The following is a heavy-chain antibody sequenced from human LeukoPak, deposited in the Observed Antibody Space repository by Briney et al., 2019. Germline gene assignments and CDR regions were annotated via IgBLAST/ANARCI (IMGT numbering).Heavy chain of an antibody. CDR1: VFTFITYL. V-gene: IGHV3-74*01. CDR3: ASRRLRGKLLFS. Sequence: LGGCLRLSPAASVFTFITYLMHWVGQAPGTGLGWVSRINSDVSSTRYADSVKGGFTLSRDNAKNTLYLQMNSLRAEDTAVYYCASRRLRGKLLFSWGPGDLVTVSS. J-gene: IGHJ4*02. CDR2: INSDVSST. D-gene: IGHD4-23*01.